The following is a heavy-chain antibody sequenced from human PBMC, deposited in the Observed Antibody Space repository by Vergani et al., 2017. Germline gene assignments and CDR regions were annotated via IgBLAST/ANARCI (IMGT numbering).Heavy chain of an antibody. CDR1: GYTFTDHY. CDR3: ATPQTVTTGGMEV. Sequence: EVQLVQSGAEVKKPGATMKISCKVSGYTFTDHYMHWVTRAPGKGLEWMGLVDPEDGETIYAEKFKGRVTIAADTSTDTAHLELSSLRSEDTAVYYCATPQTVTTGGMEVWGQGTTVIVSS. D-gene: IGHD4-17*01. J-gene: IGHJ6*02. V-gene: IGHV1-69-2*01. CDR2: VDPEDGET.